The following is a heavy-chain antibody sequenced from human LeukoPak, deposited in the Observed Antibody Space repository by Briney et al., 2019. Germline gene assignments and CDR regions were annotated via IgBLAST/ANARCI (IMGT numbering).Heavy chain of an antibody. CDR2: ISSSGSTI. CDR3: AKVYYYDSSGYYQDYYYYGMDV. Sequence: PGGSLRLFCAASGFTFSDYYMSWIRQAPGKGLEWVSYISSSGSTIYYADSVKGRFTISRDNAKNSLYLQMNSLRAEDTAVYYCAKVYYYDSSGYYQDYYYYGMDVWGQGTTVTVSS. D-gene: IGHD3-22*01. CDR1: GFTFSDYY. J-gene: IGHJ6*02. V-gene: IGHV3-11*04.